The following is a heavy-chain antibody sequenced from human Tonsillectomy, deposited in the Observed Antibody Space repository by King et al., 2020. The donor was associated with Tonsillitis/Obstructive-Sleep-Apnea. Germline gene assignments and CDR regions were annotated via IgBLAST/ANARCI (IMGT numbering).Heavy chain of an antibody. CDR1: GYTFTSYG. V-gene: IGHV1-18*01. CDR2: ISAYNGNT. J-gene: IGHJ6*02. D-gene: IGHD1-1*01. Sequence: QLVQSGAEVKKPGASVKVSCKASGYTFTSYGITWVRQAPGQGLEWMGWISAYNGNTNYAQTLQGRVTMTTDTSTSTAYMELRRLRSDDTALYYCARDLGPTGTYSYYDGMDVWGQGTTVTVSS. CDR3: ARDLGPTGTYSYYDGMDV.